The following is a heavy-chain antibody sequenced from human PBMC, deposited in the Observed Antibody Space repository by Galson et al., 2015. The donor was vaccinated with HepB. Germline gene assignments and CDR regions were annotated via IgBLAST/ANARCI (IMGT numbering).Heavy chain of an antibody. CDR3: AKDILGGSYQNYYFDY. D-gene: IGHD1-26*01. CDR2: ISWNSGSI. V-gene: IGHV3-9*01. J-gene: IGHJ4*02. CDR1: GFTFDDFA. Sequence: SLRLSCAASGFTFDDFAMHWVRQAPGKGLEWVSGISWNSGSIGYADSAKGRFTISRDNAKNSLYLQMNSLRAEDTALYYCAKDILGGSYQNYYFDYWGQGTLVTVSS.